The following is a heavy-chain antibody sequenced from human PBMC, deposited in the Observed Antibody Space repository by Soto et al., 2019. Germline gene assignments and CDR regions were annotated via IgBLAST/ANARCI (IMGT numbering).Heavy chain of an antibody. Sequence: EVQLLESGGGLVQPGGSLRLSCAASGFTFSSYAMSWVRQAPGKGLEWVSAISGSGGSTYYADSVKGRFTISRDNSKNTLYLQRNSLRAEDTAVYYCAKDLRPWGEECSSTSCYGPLRIGYMDVWGKGTTVTVSS. CDR3: AKDLRPWGEECSSTSCYGPLRIGYMDV. CDR1: GFTFSSYA. CDR2: ISGSGGST. V-gene: IGHV3-23*01. D-gene: IGHD2-2*01. J-gene: IGHJ6*03.